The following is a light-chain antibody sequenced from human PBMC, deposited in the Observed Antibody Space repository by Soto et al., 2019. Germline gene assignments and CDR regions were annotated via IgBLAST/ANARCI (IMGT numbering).Light chain of an antibody. Sequence: DIQMTQSPSSLSASVGDRVTISCRASQTITTYLNWYQQKPGKAAKLLIYAASSLHSGVPSRFSGGGSGTDFTLTISSLQPEDFAAYYCQQTYSALWTFGQGTKLEIK. V-gene: IGKV1-39*01. CDR1: QTITTY. CDR2: AAS. J-gene: IGKJ1*01. CDR3: QQTYSALWT.